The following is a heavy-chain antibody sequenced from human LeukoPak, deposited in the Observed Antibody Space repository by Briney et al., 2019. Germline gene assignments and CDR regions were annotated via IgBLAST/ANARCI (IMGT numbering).Heavy chain of an antibody. CDR1: GFTFSSYW. D-gene: IGHD6-19*01. CDR3: AKWLVTSAFDI. J-gene: IGHJ3*02. V-gene: IGHV3-74*01. CDR2: INNDGSST. Sequence: QPRGSLRLSCAASGFTFSSYWMHWVRQAPGKGLVWVSRINNDGSSTSYADSVKDRFTISRDTAKNTLYLQMNSLRAEDTAVYYCAKWLVTSAFDIWGQGTMVTVSS.